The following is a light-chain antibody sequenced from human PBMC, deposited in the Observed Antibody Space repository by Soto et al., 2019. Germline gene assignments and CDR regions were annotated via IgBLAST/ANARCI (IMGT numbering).Light chain of an antibody. Sequence: TQSPATLSVSLGEEVSLSCRASQSVGPNLAWYQQRPGQAPRLLIHWGSTRANGVPARFRGSGRGTDFTLTISNLQSEDLAVYYCQQSENWPPYSFGQGTRLEIK. J-gene: IGKJ2*03. V-gene: IGKV3-15*01. CDR1: QSVGPN. CDR2: WGS. CDR3: QQSENWPPYS.